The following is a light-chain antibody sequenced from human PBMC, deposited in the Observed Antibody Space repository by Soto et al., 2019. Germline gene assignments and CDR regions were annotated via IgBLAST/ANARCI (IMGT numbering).Light chain of an antibody. CDR1: QSVSNSY. CDR2: GAS. Sequence: ESVWTQSPGTLSMSPGERATLSSRASQSVSNSYSAWYQQKRGQAPRLLVYGASRRATGIPDRLSGSGSGKDFTVTISRLEPEDFAVYYCQQYGSSPFTFGPGPKVDIK. V-gene: IGKV3-20*01. CDR3: QQYGSSPFT. J-gene: IGKJ3*01.